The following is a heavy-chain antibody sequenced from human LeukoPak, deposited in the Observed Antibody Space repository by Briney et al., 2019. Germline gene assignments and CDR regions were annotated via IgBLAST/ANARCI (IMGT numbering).Heavy chain of an antibody. CDR3: VRDRLMTARFSEYFDG. J-gene: IGHJ4*02. CDR1: GFSFSYYG. CDR2: IKYDGSNN. Sequence: PAGSLRLSCVASGFSFSYYGMHWVRQAPGKGLEWVTNIKYDGSNNYYADSVQGRFTVSRDNSKNTLYLEMNSLRPEDTAVYVCVRDRLMTARFSEYFDGWGQGTLVTVSS. V-gene: IGHV3-30*02. D-gene: IGHD3-3*01.